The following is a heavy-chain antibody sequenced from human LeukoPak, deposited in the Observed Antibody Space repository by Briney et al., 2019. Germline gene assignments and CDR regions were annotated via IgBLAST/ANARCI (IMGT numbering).Heavy chain of an antibody. Sequence: ASVKVSCEASGYTFTGYYMHWVRQAPGQGLEWMGWINPNSGGTNYAQKFQGRVTITRDTSISTAYMELSRLRSDDTAVYYCARSRSSSWYYFDYWGQGTLVTVSS. CDR1: GYTFTGYY. J-gene: IGHJ4*02. CDR3: ARSRSSSWYYFDY. V-gene: IGHV1-2*02. CDR2: INPNSGGT. D-gene: IGHD6-13*01.